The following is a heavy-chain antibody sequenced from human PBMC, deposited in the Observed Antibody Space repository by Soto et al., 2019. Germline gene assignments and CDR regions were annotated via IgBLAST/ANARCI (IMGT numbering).Heavy chain of an antibody. CDR1: GYTFTSHT. V-gene: IGHV1-3*01. Sequence: QVQLVRSGAEVKEPGASVRVSCKASGYTFTSHTLHWARQAPGQGLEWMGWIIVSNGSPRYAPQFQGRVTFGRDTSATTAYMELSSLTSEDTAVYYCAREPEDGVPGDYWGQGTLVVVSS. D-gene: IGHD3-3*01. CDR3: AREPEDGVPGDY. CDR2: IIVSNGSP. J-gene: IGHJ4*02.